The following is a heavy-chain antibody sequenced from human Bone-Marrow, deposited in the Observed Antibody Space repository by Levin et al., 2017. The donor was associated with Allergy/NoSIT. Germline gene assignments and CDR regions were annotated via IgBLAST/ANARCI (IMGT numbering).Heavy chain of an antibody. CDR1: GYSFSTYW. Sequence: GESLKISCKGSGYSFSTYWIGWVRQMPGKGLEWMGIIYPGDSDTRYGPSFQGQVTISADKSLSTAYLHWRRLQASDTAMYFCARLTADVLTGCNTYALDVWGQGTTVTVSS. CDR3: ARLTADVLTGCNTYALDV. D-gene: IGHD3-9*01. V-gene: IGHV5-51*01. J-gene: IGHJ6*02. CDR2: IYPGDSDT.